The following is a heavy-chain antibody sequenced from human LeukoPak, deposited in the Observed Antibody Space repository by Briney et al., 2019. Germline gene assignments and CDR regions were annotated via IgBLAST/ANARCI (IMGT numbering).Heavy chain of an antibody. J-gene: IGHJ4*02. D-gene: IGHD2-15*01. CDR3: ARESSCSGGSCYSGFDY. Sequence: GALRLSCADCGFTFSSYWMSWVRRAPGKGLEWVTVIYSGGSTYYADSVKGRFTISRDNSKNTLYLQMNSLRAEDTAVYYCARESSCSGGSCYSGFDYWGQGTLVTVSS. CDR2: IYSGGST. V-gene: IGHV3-53*01. CDR1: GFTFSSYW.